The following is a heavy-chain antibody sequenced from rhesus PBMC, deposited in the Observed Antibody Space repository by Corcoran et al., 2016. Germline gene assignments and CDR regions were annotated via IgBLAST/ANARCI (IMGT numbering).Heavy chain of an antibody. CDR1: GFTFSSYG. V-gene: IGHV3-54*02. J-gene: IGHJ4*01. CDR3: ARPSEPIVVITEFDY. Sequence: EVQLVESGGGLVQPGGSLRLSCAASGFTFSSYGMHWVRQAPGKGLEWVAVISYDGSKKNYADSVKDRFNNSRDNSKNRLYLQMNNLKLEDTAVYYCARPSEPIVVITEFDYWGQGVLVTVSS. D-gene: IGHD3-28*01. CDR2: ISYDGSKK.